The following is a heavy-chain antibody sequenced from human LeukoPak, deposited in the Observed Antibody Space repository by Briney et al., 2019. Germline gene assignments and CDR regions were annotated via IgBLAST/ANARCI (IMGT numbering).Heavy chain of an antibody. D-gene: IGHD6-6*01. Sequence: SETLSLTCTVSGGSISTYYWSWIRQPPGKGLEWIGYIYYSGSTNYNPSLKSRVTISVDTSKNQFSLKLSSVTAADTAVYYCAREKGSSSTPNGIDYWGQGTLVTVSS. J-gene: IGHJ4*02. V-gene: IGHV4-59*01. CDR3: AREKGSSSTPNGIDY. CDR2: IYYSGST. CDR1: GGSISTYY.